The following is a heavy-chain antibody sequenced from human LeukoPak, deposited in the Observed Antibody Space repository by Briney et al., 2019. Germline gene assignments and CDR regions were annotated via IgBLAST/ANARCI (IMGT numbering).Heavy chain of an antibody. CDR2: ISGSGGST. J-gene: IGHJ4*02. V-gene: IGHV3-23*01. D-gene: IGHD2-2*01. CDR3: AKDYYRYCSSTSCSTGYYFDY. Sequence: PEGSLRLSCAASGFTVSSNYMSWVRQAPGKGLEWVSAISGSGGSTYYADSVKGRFTISRDNSKNTLYLQMNSLRAEDTAVYYCAKDYYRYCSSTSCSTGYYFDYWGQGTLVTVSS. CDR1: GFTVSSNY.